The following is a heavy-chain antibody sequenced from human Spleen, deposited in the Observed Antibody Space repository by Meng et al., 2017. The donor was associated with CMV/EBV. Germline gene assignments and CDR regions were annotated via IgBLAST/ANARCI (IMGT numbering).Heavy chain of an antibody. CDR1: YTFTNYY. Sequence: YTFTNYYMHWVRQAPGQGLEWMGIINPNGGSTNHAQKFQGRVTMTRDTSTSTVYMELRSLRSKDTAVYYCARSSSGRGYYYYYGMDVWGQGTTVTVSS. D-gene: IGHD6-6*01. CDR2: INPNGGST. V-gene: IGHV1-46*01. J-gene: IGHJ6*02. CDR3: ARSSSGRGYYYYYGMDV.